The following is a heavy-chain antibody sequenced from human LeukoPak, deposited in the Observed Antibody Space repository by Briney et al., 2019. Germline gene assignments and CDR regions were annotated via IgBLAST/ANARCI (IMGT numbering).Heavy chain of an antibody. D-gene: IGHD3-22*01. CDR1: GYTFTSYY. CDR2: INPSGGST. Sequence: GASVKVSCKASGYTFTSYYMHWVRQAPGQGLEWMGIINPSGGSTSYAQKFQGRVTMTRDTSISTAYMELSRLRSDDTAAYYCASGHYYDSSGNFDYWGQGTLVTVSS. J-gene: IGHJ4*02. CDR3: ASGHYYDSSGNFDY. V-gene: IGHV1-46*01.